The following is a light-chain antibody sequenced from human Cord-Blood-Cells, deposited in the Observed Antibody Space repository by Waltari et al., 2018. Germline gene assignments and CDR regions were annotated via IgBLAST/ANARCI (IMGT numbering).Light chain of an antibody. J-gene: IGKJ2*01. CDR3: QQRSNWPKT. CDR2: DAS. Sequence: EIVLTQSPPTLSLSPGERATLSCRASQGVSSYLAWYQQKPGQAPRLLIYDASNMATGIPARFSGSGSGTDFTLTISSLEPEDFAVYYCQQRSNWPKTFGQGTKLEIK. V-gene: IGKV3-11*01. CDR1: QGVSSY.